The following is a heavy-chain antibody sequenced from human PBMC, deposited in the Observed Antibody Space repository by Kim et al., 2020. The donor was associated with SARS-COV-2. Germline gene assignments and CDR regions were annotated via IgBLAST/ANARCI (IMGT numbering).Heavy chain of an antibody. CDR1: GYTFTGYY. D-gene: IGHD5-12*01. V-gene: IGHV1-2*04. Sequence: ASVKVSCKASGYTFTGYYMHWVRQAPGQGLEWMGWINPNSGGTNYAQKFQGWVTMTRDTSISTAYMELSRLRSDDTAVYYCARGGSLCGYDWCYYYYYYGMDVWGQGTTVTVSS. CDR2: INPNSGGT. J-gene: IGHJ6*02. CDR3: ARGGSLCGYDWCYYYYYYGMDV.